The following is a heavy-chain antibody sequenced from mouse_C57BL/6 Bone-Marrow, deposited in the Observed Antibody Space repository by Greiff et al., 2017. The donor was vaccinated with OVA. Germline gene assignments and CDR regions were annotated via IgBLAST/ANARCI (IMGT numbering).Heavy chain of an antibody. V-gene: IGHV1-72*01. Sequence: VQLQQSGAELVKPGASVKLSCKASGYTFTSYWMHWVKQRPGRGLAWIGRIDPNRGGTTYHEKFKSKATLTVDKPSSTAYMKLSSLTSEDSAVYYCARERAIGDYDGAWFAYWGQGTLVTVSA. CDR1: GYTFTSYW. D-gene: IGHD2-4*01. CDR3: ARERAIGDYDGAWFAY. CDR2: IDPNRGGT. J-gene: IGHJ3*01.